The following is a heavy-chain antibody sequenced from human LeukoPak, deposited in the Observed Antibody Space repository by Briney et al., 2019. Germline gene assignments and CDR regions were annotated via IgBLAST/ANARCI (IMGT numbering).Heavy chain of an antibody. CDR2: ISSSSSYI. Sequence: GGSLRLSCEGSGFTFSSFEMNWVRQAPGKGLEWVSSISSSSSYIYYADSVKGRFTISRDNAKNSLYLQMNSLRAEDTAVYYCARGRDLFDSWGQGTLVIVSS. J-gene: IGHJ4*02. CDR1: GFTFSSFE. V-gene: IGHV3-21*01. CDR3: ARGRDLFDS.